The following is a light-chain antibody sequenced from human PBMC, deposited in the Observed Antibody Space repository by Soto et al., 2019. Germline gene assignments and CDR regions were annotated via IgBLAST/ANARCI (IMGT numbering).Light chain of an antibody. Sequence: QSVLTQPASVSGSPGQSITISCTGTSSDVGSYRLVSWHQQHPGKAPKLIIYEVSKRPPGVSNRFSGPKSGNTASLTISGLQAEDEADYYCCSNAGSSTYVFGTGTKVTVL. CDR3: CSNAGSSTYV. J-gene: IGLJ1*01. CDR2: EVS. CDR1: SSDVGSYRL. V-gene: IGLV2-23*02.